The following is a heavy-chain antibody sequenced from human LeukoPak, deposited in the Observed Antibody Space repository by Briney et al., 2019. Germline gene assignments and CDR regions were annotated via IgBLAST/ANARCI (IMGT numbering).Heavy chain of an antibody. J-gene: IGHJ4*02. D-gene: IGHD2-15*01. CDR1: GGSISSYY. CDR3: ARGDCSGGSCYSFWGTRPVGYFDY. V-gene: IGHV4-59*08. Sequence: PSETLSLTCTVPGGSISSYYWSWIRQPPGKGLEWIGYIYYSGSTNYNPSLKSRVTISVDTSKNQFSLKLSSVTAADTAVYYCARGDCSGGSCYSFWGTRPVGYFDYWGQGTLVTVSS. CDR2: IYYSGST.